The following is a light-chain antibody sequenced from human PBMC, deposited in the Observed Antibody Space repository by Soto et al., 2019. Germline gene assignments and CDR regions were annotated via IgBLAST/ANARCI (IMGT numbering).Light chain of an antibody. V-gene: IGLV2-8*01. CDR3: SSYAGSNNLV. CDR1: SSDVGGYNY. CDR2: EVT. Sequence: QSVLTQPPSASGSPGQSVTISCTGTSSDVGGYNYVSWYQQHPGKAPKLMIHEVTKRPSGVPDRFSGSKSGNTASLTVSGLQAEDEADYYCSSYAGSNNLVFGGGTKLPS. J-gene: IGLJ2*01.